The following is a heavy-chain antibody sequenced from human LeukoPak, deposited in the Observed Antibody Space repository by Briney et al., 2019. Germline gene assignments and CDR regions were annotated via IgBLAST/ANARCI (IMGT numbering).Heavy chain of an antibody. D-gene: IGHD3-9*01. CDR3: ARLGAQYYDISTGPEVENWFDP. V-gene: IGHV1-18*01. CDR2: ISAYNGNT. Sequence: ASVKVSFKASGYTFTSYGISWVRQAPGQGLEWMGWISAYNGNTNYAQKLQGRVTMTTDTSTSTAYMELRSLRSDDTAVYYCARLGAQYYDISTGPEVENWFDPWGQGILVTVSS. J-gene: IGHJ5*02. CDR1: GYTFTSYG.